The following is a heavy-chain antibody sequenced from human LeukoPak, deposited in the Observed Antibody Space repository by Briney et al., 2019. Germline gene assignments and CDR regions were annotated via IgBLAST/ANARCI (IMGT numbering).Heavy chain of an antibody. CDR2: ISSSGSTI. CDR1: GFTFSSYS. Sequence: PGGSLRLSCAASGFTFSSYSMNWVRQAPGKGLEWVSYISSSGSTIYYADSVKGRFTISRDNAKNSLYLQMNSLRAEDTAVYYCARDRHVSNYYYYMDVWGKGTTVTISS. V-gene: IGHV3-48*04. J-gene: IGHJ6*03. CDR3: ARDRHVSNYYYYMDV.